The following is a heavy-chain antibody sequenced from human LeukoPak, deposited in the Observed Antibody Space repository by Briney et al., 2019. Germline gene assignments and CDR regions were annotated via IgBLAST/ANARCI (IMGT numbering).Heavy chain of an antibody. D-gene: IGHD3-22*01. CDR1: GYTFVNNW. V-gene: IGHV1-46*01. J-gene: IGHJ4*02. CDR2: INPSRGST. Sequence: GASVKVSCKASGYTFVNNWVHWVRQAPGQGLEWMGIINPSRGSTNYAQRFQGRVTMTRDMSTSTVYMELSSLRSEDTAIYYCARGGHVRVYDNSAYYGHEWGQGTLVTVSS. CDR3: ARGGHVRVYDNSAYYGHE.